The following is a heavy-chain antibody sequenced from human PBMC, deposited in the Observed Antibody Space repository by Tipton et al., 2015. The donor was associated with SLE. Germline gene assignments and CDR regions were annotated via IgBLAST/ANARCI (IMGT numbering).Heavy chain of an antibody. J-gene: IGHJ3*02. CDR1: GGSISSYY. CDR2: IYYSGST. CDR3: ARMNSAFDI. V-gene: IGHV4-59*01. Sequence: TLSLTCTVSGGSISSYYWSWIRQPPGTGLEWIGYIYYSGSTNYNPSLKSRVTISVDTSKNQFSLKLSSVTAADTAVYYCARMNSAFDIWGQGTMVTVSS.